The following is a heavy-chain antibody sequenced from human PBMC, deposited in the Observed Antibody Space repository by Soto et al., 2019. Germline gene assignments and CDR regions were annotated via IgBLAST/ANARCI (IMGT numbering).Heavy chain of an antibody. J-gene: IGHJ1*01. CDR3: VRGVLS. CDR1: GGSISSGGYY. CDR2: IHHSGST. Sequence: QVQLQESGPGLVKASQTLSLTCNVSGGSISSGGYYWTWIRQHPGKGLEWIGNIHHSGSTFYNPSLKSRVAISVETSKSQFSLKLSSVTAADTAAYFCVRGVLSWGQGTLVTVSS. V-gene: IGHV4-31*03.